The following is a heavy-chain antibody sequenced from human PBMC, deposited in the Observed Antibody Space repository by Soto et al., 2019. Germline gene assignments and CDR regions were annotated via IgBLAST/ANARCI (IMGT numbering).Heavy chain of an antibody. J-gene: IGHJ4*02. CDR3: ARVLYTDCGGYPRPIFDS. CDR2: IYRSGST. Sequence: QVQLQESGPGLVRPSGTPSLTCSVSGASVTDYSWTWIRQPAGRGLEWIGLIYRSGSTTYNPSLESRVTMSLDQSKTQFSLRLTSVTAAETAVYYCARVLYTDCGGYPRPIFDSWSQGTLVTVSS. D-gene: IGHD2-21*01. V-gene: IGHV4-4*07. CDR1: GASVTDYS.